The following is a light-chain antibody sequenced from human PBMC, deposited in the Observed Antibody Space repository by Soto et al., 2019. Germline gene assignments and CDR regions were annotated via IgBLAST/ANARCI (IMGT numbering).Light chain of an antibody. CDR3: QMYSIVPV. J-gene: IGKJ3*01. CDR2: AES. CDR1: QDIMTV. V-gene: IGKV1-27*01. Sequence: DSRMLQSPTSLSSAVGDIVTIQCLASQDIMTVVAWYQQKSWKAPKRLPYAESTLQSGVPSLFSGTRSGTAFTLTITSLHSEAVATYSWQMYSIVPVFGPGNKV.